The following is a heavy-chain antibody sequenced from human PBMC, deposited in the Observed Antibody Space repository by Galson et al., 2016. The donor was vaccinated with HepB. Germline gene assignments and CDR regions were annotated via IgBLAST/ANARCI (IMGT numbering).Heavy chain of an antibody. CDR1: GFTFSNYG. D-gene: IGHD4-17*01. CDR2: IVGSGGHT. V-gene: IGHV3-23*01. J-gene: IGHJ4*02. CDR3: AKDIPITVTTFVGFDY. Sequence: SLRLSCAGSGFTFSNYGMSWVRQAPGKGLEWVSGIVGSGGHTYYADSVKGGFTISRDNSKNTLYLQMNSLRAEDTAVFYCAKDIPITVTTFVGFDYWGQGTLVTVSS.